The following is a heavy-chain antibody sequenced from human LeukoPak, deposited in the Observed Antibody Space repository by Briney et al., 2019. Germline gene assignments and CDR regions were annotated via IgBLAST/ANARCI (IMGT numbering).Heavy chain of an antibody. J-gene: IGHJ5*02. CDR2: IYYTGNT. CDR3: ARDRLQLQS. D-gene: IGHD5-24*01. Sequence: SETLSLTCTVSGGSITSSGYYWNWIRQPPGKGLEWIGYIYYTGNTNYNPSLKSRVTISVDTSKNQFSLKLSSVTAADTAVYYCARDRLQLQSWGQGTLVTVSS. CDR1: GGSITSSGYY. V-gene: IGHV4-61*08.